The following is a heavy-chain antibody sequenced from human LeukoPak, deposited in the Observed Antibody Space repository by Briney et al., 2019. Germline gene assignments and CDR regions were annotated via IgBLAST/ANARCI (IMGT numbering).Heavy chain of an antibody. CDR3: ARVLVATTLASENWLDP. CDR1: GFSFGSHA. V-gene: IGHV3-21*01. D-gene: IGHD5-12*01. CDR2: ITSTRSDI. J-gene: IGHJ5*02. Sequence: PGGSLRLSCEASGFSFGSHAMHWVRQAPGKGLEWVSSITSTRSDIYYADSVKGRFTISRDNARNSLFLQMNSLRAEDTAVYYCARVLVATTLASENWLDPWGQGTLVTVSS.